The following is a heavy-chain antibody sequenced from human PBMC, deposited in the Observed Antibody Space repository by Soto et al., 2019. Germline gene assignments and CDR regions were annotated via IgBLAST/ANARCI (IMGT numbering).Heavy chain of an antibody. V-gene: IGHV4-34*01. CDR1: GGCFSGHY. Sequence: SETLSLPCAVEGGCFSGHYWRCILQPPGKGLEWIGEINHSGSTNYNPSLKSRVTISVDTSKNQFSLKLSSVTAADTAVYYCALCSVVRNYVRNYYYFLEVWVNGTTVTGTS. CDR3: ALCSVVRNYVRNYYYFLEV. CDR2: INHSGST. J-gene: IGHJ6*03. D-gene: IGHD3-10*02.